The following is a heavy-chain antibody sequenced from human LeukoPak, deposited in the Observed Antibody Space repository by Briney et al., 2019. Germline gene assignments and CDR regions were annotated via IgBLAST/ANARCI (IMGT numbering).Heavy chain of an antibody. J-gene: IGHJ5*02. Sequence: GGSLRLSCEASGFTFSIYSMHWVRQAPGTGLVWVSNIKSDARSANYADSVKGRFTISRDNAKNMVYLQMSSLGAEDTAVYYCVRGTEPSYNWFDPWGQGTLVTVSS. CDR2: IKSDARSA. V-gene: IGHV3-74*01. CDR1: GFTFSIYS. CDR3: VRGTEPSYNWFDP.